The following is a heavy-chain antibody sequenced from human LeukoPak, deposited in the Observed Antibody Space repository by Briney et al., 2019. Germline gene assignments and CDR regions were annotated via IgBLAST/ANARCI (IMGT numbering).Heavy chain of an antibody. J-gene: IGHJ6*02. D-gene: IGHD2-2*02. V-gene: IGHV4-30-4*01. CDR1: GGSISSGDYY. Sequence: ASQTLSLTCTVSGGSISSGDYYWSWIRRPPGKGLEWIGYIYYSGSTYYNPSLKSRVTISVDTSKNQFSLKLSSVTAADTAVYYCARGAGCSSTSCYMHYYYGMDVWGQGTTVTVSS. CDR2: IYYSGST. CDR3: ARGAGCSSTSCYMHYYYGMDV.